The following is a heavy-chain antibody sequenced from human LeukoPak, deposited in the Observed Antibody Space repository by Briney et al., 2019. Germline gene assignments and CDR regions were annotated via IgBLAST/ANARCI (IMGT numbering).Heavy chain of an antibody. CDR2: ISGSGVST. CDR3: ARDGVGAFDY. CDR1: GFTFSSYG. Sequence: GGSLRLSCAGSGFTFSSYGMSWVRQTPGKGLEWASAISGSGVSTYYVDSVKGRFTISRDNSKNTLVLQMNSLRAEDTAVYYCARDGVGAFDYWGQGTLVTVSS. J-gene: IGHJ4*02. V-gene: IGHV3-23*01. D-gene: IGHD1-26*01.